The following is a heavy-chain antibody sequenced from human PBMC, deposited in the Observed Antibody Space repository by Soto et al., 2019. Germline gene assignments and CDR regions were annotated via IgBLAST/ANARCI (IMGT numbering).Heavy chain of an antibody. D-gene: IGHD2-2*01. V-gene: IGHV3-30*18. Sequence: QVQLVESGGGVVQPGRSLRLSCAASGFTFRSYAMHWVRQAPGKGLEWVAAISFDGSNKYYADSVKGRFTISRDNSENTLYLQMNGLRPEDTAVYYCEKDPDNVTRVQLWIYYFDYWGQGTMVTVSS. CDR1: GFTFRSYA. CDR3: EKDPDNVTRVQLWIYYFDY. J-gene: IGHJ4*02. CDR2: ISFDGSNK.